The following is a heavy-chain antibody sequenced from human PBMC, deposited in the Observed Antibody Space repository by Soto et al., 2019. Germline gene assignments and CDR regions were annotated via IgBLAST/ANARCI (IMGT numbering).Heavy chain of an antibody. CDR2: INPGGTTT. Sequence: GGSLRLSCAASAISIATYGMGWVRQAPGKGLEWVSEINPGGTTTYYADSVEGRFTISRDNSKNTLYLQMNNLRAEDTAVYHCTLSSGWWASNYWGQGTLVTVSS. CDR1: AISIATYG. J-gene: IGHJ4*02. CDR3: TLSSGWWASNY. D-gene: IGHD6-13*01. V-gene: IGHV3-23*01.